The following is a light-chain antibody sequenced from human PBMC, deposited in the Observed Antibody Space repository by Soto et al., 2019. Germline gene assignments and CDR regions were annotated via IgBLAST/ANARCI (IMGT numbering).Light chain of an antibody. CDR2: AGS. CDR1: QSVSSGY. J-gene: IGKJ3*01. CDR3: QQCGLPPCT. V-gene: IGKV3-20*01. Sequence: EVVLTQSPGTLSLSPGDRATLSCRASQSVSSGYLAWYQQKPGQVPRLLIHAGSSRATGIPDRFSGSGSGTDFTHTITRLEPEDSAVYYCQQCGLPPCTFGPGTKVEI.